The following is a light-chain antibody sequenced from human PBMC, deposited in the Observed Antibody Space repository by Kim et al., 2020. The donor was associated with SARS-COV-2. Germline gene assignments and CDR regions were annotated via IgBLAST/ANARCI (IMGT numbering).Light chain of an antibody. CDR3: QQYKNWPPEYT. J-gene: IGKJ2*01. CDR2: AAS. Sequence: EIVMTQSPAPLSVSPGERATLSCRASQSVSSNLAWYQQKPGQAPRLLIYAASTRATGIPARFSGSGSGTEFTLTISSLQSEDFAIYYCQQYKNWPPEYTFGQGTKLEIK. V-gene: IGKV3-15*01. CDR1: QSVSSN.